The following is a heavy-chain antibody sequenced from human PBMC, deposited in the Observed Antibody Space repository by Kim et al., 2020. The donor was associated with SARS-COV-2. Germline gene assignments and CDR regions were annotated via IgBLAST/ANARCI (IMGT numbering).Heavy chain of an antibody. V-gene: IGHV4-30-2*04. D-gene: IGHD3-10*01. J-gene: IGHJ4*02. CDR3: QRMVRSCPFDY. Sequence: TYYIPYLKSRGTISIDTSRNQFSLKVNSVTAADTAMYYCQRMVRSCPFDYWGQGTLVTVSS. CDR2: T.